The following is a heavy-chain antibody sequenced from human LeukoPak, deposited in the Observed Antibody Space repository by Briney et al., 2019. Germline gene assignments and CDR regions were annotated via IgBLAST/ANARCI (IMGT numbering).Heavy chain of an antibody. CDR2: IYYSGST. CDR1: GGSIRSNTYY. V-gene: IGHV4-39*01. J-gene: IGHJ4*02. D-gene: IGHD2-15*01. Sequence: PSETLSLTCTVSGGSIRSNTYYWGWIRQPPGKGLEWIGSIYYSGSTYYNPSLKSRVTISVDTSKNQFSLKLSSVTPEDTAVYYCARDGGHGYSFDYWGQGTLVTVSS. CDR3: ARDGGHGYSFDY.